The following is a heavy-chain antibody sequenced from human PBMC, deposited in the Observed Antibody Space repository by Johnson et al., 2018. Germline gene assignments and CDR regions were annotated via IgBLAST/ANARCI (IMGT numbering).Heavy chain of an antibody. CDR3: ARVTILNVWYPLIDF. J-gene: IGHJ4*02. CDR2: ISYDGPNK. Sequence: VQLVESGGGVVQPGRSLRLSCAASQFNFSRHGMYWVRQAQGKGMEWLALISYDGPNKHVAAYVKGRFTISRANSTNTLYLHMNSLRAGDTAVYYCARVTILNVWYPLIDFWVQGTLVTVSS. V-gene: IGHV3-30*03. CDR1: QFNFSRHG. D-gene: IGHD6-13*01.